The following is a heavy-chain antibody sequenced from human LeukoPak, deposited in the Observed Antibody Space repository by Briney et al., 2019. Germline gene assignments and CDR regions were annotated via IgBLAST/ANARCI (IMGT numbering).Heavy chain of an antibody. J-gene: IGHJ4*02. D-gene: IGHD3-22*01. CDR2: IKQDGSEK. Sequence: GGSLRLSCAASGFTFSSYWMHWVRQAPGKGLEWVANIKQDGSEKYYVDSVKGRFTISRDNAKNSLYLQMNSLRAEDTAVYYCARPMGFYDSSGYYYWGQGTLVTVSS. CDR3: ARPMGFYDSSGYYY. V-gene: IGHV3-7*01. CDR1: GFTFSSYW.